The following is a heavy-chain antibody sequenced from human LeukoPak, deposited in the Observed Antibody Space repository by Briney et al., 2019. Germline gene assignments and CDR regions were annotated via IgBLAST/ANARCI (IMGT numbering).Heavy chain of an antibody. CDR2: INGDASNT. D-gene: IGHD2-2*01. CDR1: GLTFNSYW. CDR3: ARAMPHDNWFDP. Sequence: GGSLRLSCAASGLTFNSYWMHWVRQVAGKGLVWVARINGDASNTTYADSAKGRFTISRDNAKNTLYLQMNSLRVDDTAVYYCARAMPHDNWFDPWGQGSLVTVSS. V-gene: IGHV3-74*03. J-gene: IGHJ5*02.